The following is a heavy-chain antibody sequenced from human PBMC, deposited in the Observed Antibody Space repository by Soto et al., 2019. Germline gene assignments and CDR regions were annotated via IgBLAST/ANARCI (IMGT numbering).Heavy chain of an antibody. J-gene: IGHJ4*02. Sequence: GGSLRLSCEASGFTFRTYAMTWVRQAPGKGLEWVSVINDSGSGTAYADSVKGRFTISRDNSKNTLFLHVNSLRDEDTAVYYCTNRYGGLEYWGRGTLVTVSS. CDR1: GFTFRTYA. V-gene: IGHV3-23*01. D-gene: IGHD3-16*01. CDR3: TNRYGGLEY. CDR2: INDSGSGT.